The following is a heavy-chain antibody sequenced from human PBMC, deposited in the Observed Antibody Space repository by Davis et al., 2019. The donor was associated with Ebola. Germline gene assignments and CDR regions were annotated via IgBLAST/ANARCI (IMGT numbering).Heavy chain of an antibody. CDR3: ARGGNWNRIGSGRDY. Sequence: GESLKISCAASGFTVSSNYMSWVRQAPGKGLEWVSVIYSGGSTYYADSVRGRFTISRDNAKNSLYLQMNSLRAEDTAVYYCARGGNWNRIGSGRDYWGQGTLVTVSS. D-gene: IGHD1-1*01. CDR2: IYSGGST. V-gene: IGHV3-53*01. J-gene: IGHJ4*02. CDR1: GFTVSSNY.